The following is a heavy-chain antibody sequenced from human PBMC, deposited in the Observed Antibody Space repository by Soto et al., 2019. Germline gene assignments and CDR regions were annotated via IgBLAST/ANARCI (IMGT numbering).Heavy chain of an antibody. D-gene: IGHD3-3*01. CDR1: GGTFSSYA. CDR2: IIPIFGTA. V-gene: IGHV1-69*13. CDR3: ARAYYDFWSGYYTAYYYGMDV. Sequence: SSVKVSCKASGGTFSSYAISWVRQAPGQGLEWMGGIIPIFGTANYAQKFQGRVTITADESTSTAYMELSSLRSEDTAVYYCARAYYDFWSGYYTAYYYGMDVWGQGTTVTVS. J-gene: IGHJ6*02.